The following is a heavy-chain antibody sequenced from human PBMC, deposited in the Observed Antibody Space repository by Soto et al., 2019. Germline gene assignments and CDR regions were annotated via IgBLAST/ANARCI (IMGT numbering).Heavy chain of an antibody. CDR3: ARGGHVVVVTAAMDY. Sequence: QVQLMQSGAEVKKPGASVKVSCKASGDTFTDYYIHWVRQAPGQGLEWMGTVNPSGGHTTYAQHFVGRVTMTRDTSTRTHYMELTSLTSDDTAIYYCARGGHVVVVTAAMDYWGQGTLVTVSS. D-gene: IGHD2-21*02. CDR1: GDTFTDYY. CDR2: VNPSGGHT. V-gene: IGHV1-46*01. J-gene: IGHJ4*02.